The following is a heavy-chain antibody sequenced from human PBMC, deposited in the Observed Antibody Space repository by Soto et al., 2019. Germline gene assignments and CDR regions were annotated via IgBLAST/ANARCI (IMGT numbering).Heavy chain of an antibody. Sequence: QVQLVQSGAEVKKPGSSVKVSCKASGGTFSSYAISWVRQAPGQGLEWMGGIIPIFGTANYAQKFQGRVTITADESTSTAYMELSSLRSGGTAVYYWARGEGAAAGTGTPLDYWGQGTLVTVSS. J-gene: IGHJ4*02. V-gene: IGHV1-69*01. D-gene: IGHD6-13*01. CDR1: GGTFSSYA. CDR3: ARGEGAAAGTGTPLDY. CDR2: IIPIFGTA.